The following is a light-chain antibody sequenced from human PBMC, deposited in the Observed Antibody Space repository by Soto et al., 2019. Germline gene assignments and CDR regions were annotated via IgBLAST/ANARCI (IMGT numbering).Light chain of an antibody. CDR1: SSDVGGYKY. CDR3: SSYTGSSSYV. V-gene: IGLV2-14*01. CDR2: DVT. Sequence: QSVLTQPASVPGSPGQSITISCTGTSSDVGGYKYVSWYQQHPDKAPKLIIYDVTNRPSGISNRFSGSKSGNTASLTISGLQAEDEADYYCSSYTGSSSYVFGTGTKVTVL. J-gene: IGLJ1*01.